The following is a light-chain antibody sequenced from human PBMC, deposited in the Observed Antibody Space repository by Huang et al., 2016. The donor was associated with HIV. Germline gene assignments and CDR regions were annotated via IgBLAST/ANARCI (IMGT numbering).Light chain of an antibody. Sequence: EVVMTQSPATLSVSPGERATLSCRASQNVNTNLVWYQQRPGQPPMLLISGGSTRATGIPARCSGSGAGTEFTLTISSLQSEDFAVYYCQQYNYWPHTFGQGTKLEIK. J-gene: IGKJ2*01. CDR2: GGS. CDR3: QQYNYWPHT. CDR1: QNVNTN. V-gene: IGKV3D-15*01.